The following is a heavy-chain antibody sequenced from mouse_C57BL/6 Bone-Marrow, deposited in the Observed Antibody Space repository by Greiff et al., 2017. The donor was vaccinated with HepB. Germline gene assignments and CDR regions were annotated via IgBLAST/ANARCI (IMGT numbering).Heavy chain of an antibody. CDR3: AREEDYGNYYFDY. V-gene: IGHV1-55*01. CDR1: GYTFTSYW. D-gene: IGHD2-1*01. CDR2: IYPGSGST. Sequence: QVHVKQPGAELVKPGASVKMSCKASGYTFTSYWITWVKQRPGQGLEWIGDIYPGSGSTNYNEKFKSKATLTVDTSSSTAYMQLSSLTSEDSAVYYCAREEDYGNYYFDYWGQGTTLTVSS. J-gene: IGHJ2*01.